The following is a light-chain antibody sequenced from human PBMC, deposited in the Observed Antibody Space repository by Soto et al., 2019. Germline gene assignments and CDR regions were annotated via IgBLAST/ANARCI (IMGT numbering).Light chain of an antibody. CDR2: GAS. J-gene: IGKJ1*01. CDR3: QLYGSSPPRT. Sequence: EIVLTQSPGTLSLSPGERATLSCRASQSVSSTYLGWYQQKPGQAPRLLIYGASSRATGIPDRFSGSGSGTDFTLTIARLRPEDFAVYYCQLYGSSPPRTFGQGTKVEIK. CDR1: QSVSSTY. V-gene: IGKV3-20*01.